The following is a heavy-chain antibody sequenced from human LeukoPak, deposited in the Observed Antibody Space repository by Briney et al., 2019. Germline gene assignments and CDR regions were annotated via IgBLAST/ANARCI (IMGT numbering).Heavy chain of an antibody. Sequence: SETLSLTCAVYGGSFSSYYWSWIRQPPGKGLEWIGYIYYSGSTNYNPSLKSRVTISVDTSKNQFSLKLSSVTAADTAVYYCARHLGSSSWYDNDAFDIWGQGTMVTVSS. D-gene: IGHD6-13*01. CDR3: ARHLGSSSWYDNDAFDI. J-gene: IGHJ3*02. CDR1: GGSFSSYY. CDR2: IYYSGST. V-gene: IGHV4-59*08.